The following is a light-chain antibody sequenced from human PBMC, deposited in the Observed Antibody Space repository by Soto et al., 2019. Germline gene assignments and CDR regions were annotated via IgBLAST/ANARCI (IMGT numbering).Light chain of an antibody. Sequence: DIQMTQSPPTLSASVGDRVTITCRASQSISSWLAWYQQRPGKAPNLLIYDVSSLESGVPSRFSGSGSGTEFTLPISNLQPDDFATYYCQQYTNYPWTFGQGTKVEIK. V-gene: IGKV1-5*01. CDR1: QSISSW. CDR2: DVS. J-gene: IGKJ1*01. CDR3: QQYTNYPWT.